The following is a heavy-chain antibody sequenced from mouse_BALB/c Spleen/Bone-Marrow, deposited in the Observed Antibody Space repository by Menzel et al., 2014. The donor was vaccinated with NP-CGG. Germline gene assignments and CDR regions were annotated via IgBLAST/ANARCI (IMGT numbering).Heavy chain of an antibody. J-gene: IGHJ4*01. Sequence: EVHLVESGGGLVQPGGSRKLSCAASGFTFSSFGMHWVRQAPEKGLEWVAYISSGSSTIYYADTVKGRFTISRDNPKNTLFLQMTSLRSEDTAMYYCARDEDYAMDYWGQGTSVTVSS. CDR2: ISSGSSTI. CDR3: ARDEDYAMDY. CDR1: GFTFSSFG. V-gene: IGHV5-17*02.